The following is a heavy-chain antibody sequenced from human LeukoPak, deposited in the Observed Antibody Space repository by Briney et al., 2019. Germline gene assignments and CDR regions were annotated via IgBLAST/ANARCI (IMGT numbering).Heavy chain of an antibody. D-gene: IGHD1-26*01. CDR1: GGTFLSHT. Sequence: ASVKVSCKTSGGTFLSHTFSWVRQAPGQGLEWMGKITPVINTANYAQTFQGRVSIYADKSTTTVYMDLSGLRPDDTAVYYCARVNLRGTNYNWFDPWGQGTRVTVSS. V-gene: IGHV1-69*08. J-gene: IGHJ5*02. CDR2: ITPVINTA. CDR3: ARVNLRGTNYNWFDP.